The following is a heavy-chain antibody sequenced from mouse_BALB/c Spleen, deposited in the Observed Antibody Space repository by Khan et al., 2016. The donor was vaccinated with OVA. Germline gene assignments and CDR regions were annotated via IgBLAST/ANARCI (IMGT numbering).Heavy chain of an antibody. CDR3: ARDVNDYVSRGALDY. CDR2: INPSNAYT. Sequence: QVQLQQSGAELARPGASVKMSCKASGYTFTSYSMHWIKQRPGQGLEWIGNINPSNAYTNYNQKFKDKATLTDDKSSSTAYMQLSSLTSEVAADYYCARDVNDYVSRGALDYWGQGTSVTVSS. D-gene: IGHD1-1*01. V-gene: IGHV1-4*01. CDR1: GYTFTSYS. J-gene: IGHJ4*01.